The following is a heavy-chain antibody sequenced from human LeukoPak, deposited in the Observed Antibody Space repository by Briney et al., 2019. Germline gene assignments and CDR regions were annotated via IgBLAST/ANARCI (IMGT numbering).Heavy chain of an antibody. D-gene: IGHD4/OR15-4a*01. CDR3: ARVERSESMVYYFDY. CDR1: GYTFTAYA. Sequence: GASVKVSCKASGYTFTAYAMIWVRQAPGQGLEWMGWINTNTGNPTYAQRLTGRFVFSLDTSVSTAYLQISSLKAEDTAVYYCARVERSESMVYYFDYWGQGTLVTVSS. CDR2: INTNTGNP. J-gene: IGHJ4*02. V-gene: IGHV7-4-1*02.